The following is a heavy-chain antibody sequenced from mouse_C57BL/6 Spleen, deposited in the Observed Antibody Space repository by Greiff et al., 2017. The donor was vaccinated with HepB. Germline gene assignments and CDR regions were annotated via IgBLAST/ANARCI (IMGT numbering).Heavy chain of an antibody. J-gene: IGHJ3*01. CDR2: IYPGDGDT. CDR3: ASLYGYDEGFAY. V-gene: IGHV1-82*01. Sequence: QVQLKESGPELVKPGASVKISCKASGYAFSSSWMNWVKQRPGKGLEWIGRIYPGDGDTNYNGKFKGKATLTADKSSSTAYMQLSSLTSEDSAVYFCASLYGYDEGFAYWGQGTLVTVSA. D-gene: IGHD2-2*01. CDR1: GYAFSSSW.